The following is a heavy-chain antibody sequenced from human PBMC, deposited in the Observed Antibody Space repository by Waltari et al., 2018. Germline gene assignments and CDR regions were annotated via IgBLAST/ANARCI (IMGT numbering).Heavy chain of an antibody. Sequence: QVQLQESGPGLVKPSETLSLTCTVSGGSVSSGDYYWNWIRQPPGKGLEWIGYIYNTGSTNYNPSPKSRLTISRDTSKNQFSLQLSSVTVADTAVYYYARLSSGLDYWGRGSLVTVSS. V-gene: IGHV4-61*08. J-gene: IGHJ4*02. D-gene: IGHD6-19*01. CDR3: ARLSSGLDY. CDR2: IYNTGST. CDR1: GGSVSSGDYY.